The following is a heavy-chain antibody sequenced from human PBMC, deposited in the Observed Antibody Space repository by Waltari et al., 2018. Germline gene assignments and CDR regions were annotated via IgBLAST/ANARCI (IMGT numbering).Heavy chain of an antibody. D-gene: IGHD3-3*02. Sequence: EVQLLESGGGLVQPGGSLRLSCAASGFTFGSYVMNWVRQAPGKGLEWVSSISGSGDDTFFTDSVKGRFTISRDNSKNTLDLHMNSLGAEDTAVYYCAKDQAFYVPIYFDYWGHGTLVTVSS. V-gene: IGHV3-23*01. CDR3: AKDQAFYVPIYFDY. CDR2: ISGSGDDT. CDR1: GFTFGSYV. J-gene: IGHJ4*01.